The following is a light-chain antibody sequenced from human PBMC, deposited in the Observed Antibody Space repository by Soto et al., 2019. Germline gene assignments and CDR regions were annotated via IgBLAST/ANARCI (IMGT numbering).Light chain of an antibody. CDR2: DAS. J-gene: IGKJ1*01. CDR1: QSVSSY. V-gene: IGKV3-11*01. CDR3: QQRNNWPAT. Sequence: EIVLTQSPATLSLSPGERATLSCRASQSVSSYLAWYQQKVGQAPRLLIYDASNRATGIPGRFGGSGSGTDFTLTISGLEPEDSAVYYCQQRNNWPATFGQGTKVEIK.